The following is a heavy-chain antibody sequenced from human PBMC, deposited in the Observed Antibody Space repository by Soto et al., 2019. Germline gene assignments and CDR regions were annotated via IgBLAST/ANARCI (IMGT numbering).Heavy chain of an antibody. Sequence: SETLSLTCTVSGGSISSGGYYWSWIRQHPGKGLEWIGYIYYSGSTYYNPSLKSRVTISVDTSKNQFSLKLSSVTAADTAVYYCARDRTGTTPYFDYWGQGTLVTVSS. CDR1: GGSISSGGYY. D-gene: IGHD1-7*01. CDR3: ARDRTGTTPYFDY. V-gene: IGHV4-31*03. J-gene: IGHJ4*02. CDR2: IYYSGST.